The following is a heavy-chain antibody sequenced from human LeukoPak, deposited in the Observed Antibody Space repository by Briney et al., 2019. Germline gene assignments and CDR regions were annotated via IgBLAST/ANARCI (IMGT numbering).Heavy chain of an antibody. D-gene: IGHD6-13*01. CDR2: INAGNGNT. Sequence: GASVTVSCKASGYTFTSYAMHWVRQAPGQRLEWMGWINAGNGNTKYSQKFQGRVTITRDTSASTAYMELSSLRSEDTAVYYCARDLVGIAAAGPLDYWGQGTLVTVSS. CDR3: ARDLVGIAAAGPLDY. J-gene: IGHJ4*02. CDR1: GYTFTSYA. V-gene: IGHV1-3*01.